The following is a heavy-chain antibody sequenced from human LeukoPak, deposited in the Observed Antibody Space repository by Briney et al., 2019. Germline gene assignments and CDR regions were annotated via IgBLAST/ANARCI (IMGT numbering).Heavy chain of an antibody. V-gene: IGHV4-39*01. J-gene: IGHJ4*02. CDR1: GGSVSSSRYY. Sequence: SETLSLTCTVSGGSVSSSRYYWGWIRQPPGKGLEWIGSMYYSGSTYYNPSLKSRVTISVDTSKNQFSLRLTSVTAADTAVYYCAKHLYYYDGSGYKTPFDSWGQGTLVTVSS. CDR2: MYYSGST. CDR3: AKHLYYYDGSGYKTPFDS. D-gene: IGHD3-22*01.